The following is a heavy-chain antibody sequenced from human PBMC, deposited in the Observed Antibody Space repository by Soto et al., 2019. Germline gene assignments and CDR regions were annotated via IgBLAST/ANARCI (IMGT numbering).Heavy chain of an antibody. J-gene: IGHJ6*02. CDR3: ARDFGITIFGVTKGAYYYGMDV. V-gene: IGHV4-4*07. CDR1: GGSISSYY. Sequence: QVQLQESGPGLVKPSETLSLTCTVSGGSISSYYWSWIRQPAGKGLEWIGRIYTSGSTNYNPSLKSRVTMSVDTSKTQFSLKLSSVTAADTAVYYCARDFGITIFGVTKGAYYYGMDVWGQGTTVTVSS. CDR2: IYTSGST. D-gene: IGHD3-3*01.